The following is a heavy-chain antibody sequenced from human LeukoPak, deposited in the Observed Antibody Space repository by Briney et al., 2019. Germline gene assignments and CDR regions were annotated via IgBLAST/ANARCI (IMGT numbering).Heavy chain of an antibody. D-gene: IGHD6-13*01. V-gene: IGHV4-39*02. CDR2: IYYSGST. Sequence: SETLSLTCTVSGGSISSSSYYWGCIRQPPGKGLEWIGSIYYSGSTYYNPSLKSRVTISVDTSKNQFSLKLSSVTAADTAVYYCAKEIAAAGTSDFNWFDPWGQGTLVTVSS. CDR1: GGSISSSSYY. J-gene: IGHJ5*02. CDR3: AKEIAAAGTSDFNWFDP.